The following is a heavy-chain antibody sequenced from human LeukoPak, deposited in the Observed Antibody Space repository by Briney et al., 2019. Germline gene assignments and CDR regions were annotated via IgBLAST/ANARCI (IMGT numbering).Heavy chain of an antibody. CDR1: GFTFSSYA. V-gene: IGHV3-23*01. Sequence: GGSLRLSCAASGFTFSSYAMGWVRQAPGKGLEWVSAISGSGGSTYYADSVKGRFTISRDNSKNTLYLQMNSLRAEDTAVYYCAKEEYYYGSGSYYRGSSYYFDYWGQGTLVTVCS. J-gene: IGHJ4*02. D-gene: IGHD3-10*01. CDR3: AKEEYYYGSGSYYRGSSYYFDY. CDR2: ISGSGGST.